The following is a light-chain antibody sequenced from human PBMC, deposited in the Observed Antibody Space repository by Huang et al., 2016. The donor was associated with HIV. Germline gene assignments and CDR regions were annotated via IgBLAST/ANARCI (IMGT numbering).Light chain of an antibody. J-gene: IGKJ4*01. CDR1: HSIGTY. V-gene: IGKV3-11*01. CDR3: QQRSHWPLT. CDR2: CTS. Sequence: EIVLTQSPVTLSLSPGQRATLSCRASHSIGTYLAWYQQKPGQAPRLLINCTSNRSTGIPARFSCSGSGTDFTLTITNLDPEDFAVYYCQQRSHWPLTFGGGTKVDIK.